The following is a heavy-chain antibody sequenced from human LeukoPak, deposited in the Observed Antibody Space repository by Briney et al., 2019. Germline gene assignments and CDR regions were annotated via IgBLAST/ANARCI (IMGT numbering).Heavy chain of an antibody. D-gene: IGHD4-17*01. CDR3: ARGGDYGDYRYGVDY. J-gene: IGHJ4*02. CDR2: INHSGST. V-gene: IGHV4-34*01. CDR1: GGSFSGYY. Sequence: SETLSLTCAVDGGSFSGYYWSLIRQPPGKGLGWIGEINHSGSTNYNPSLKSRVTISVDTSKNQFSLKLSSVTAADTAVYYCARGGDYGDYRYGVDYWGQGTLVTVSS.